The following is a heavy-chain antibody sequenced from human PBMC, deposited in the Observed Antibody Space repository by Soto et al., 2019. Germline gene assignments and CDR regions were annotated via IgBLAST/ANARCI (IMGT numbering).Heavy chain of an antibody. CDR2: MNPNSGNT. CDR1: GYTFTSYD. V-gene: IGHV1-8*01. CDR3: ARGGSGYYYYYYYMDV. J-gene: IGHJ6*03. D-gene: IGHD3-3*01. Sequence: GASVKVSCKASGYTFTSYDINWVRQATGQGLEWMGWMNPNSGNTGYAQKFQGRVTMTRNTSISTAYMELSSLRSEDTAVYYCARGGSGYYYYYYYMDVWGKGTTVTVSS.